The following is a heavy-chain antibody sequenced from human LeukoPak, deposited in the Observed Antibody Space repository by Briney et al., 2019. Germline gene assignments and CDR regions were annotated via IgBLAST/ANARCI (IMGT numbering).Heavy chain of an antibody. V-gene: IGHV3-53*01. Sequence: PGGSLRLSCAASGFTVSSSYMSWVRQAPGKGLEWVSVIYDGGNTNYADFVKGRFTISRDNSKNTLFLQMNSLRAEDTAVYYCVGATQWLAYDYWGQGTLVTVSS. J-gene: IGHJ4*02. D-gene: IGHD6-19*01. CDR2: IYDGGNT. CDR1: GFTVSSSY. CDR3: VGATQWLAYDY.